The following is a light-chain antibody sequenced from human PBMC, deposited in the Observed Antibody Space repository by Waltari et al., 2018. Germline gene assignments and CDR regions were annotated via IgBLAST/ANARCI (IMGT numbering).Light chain of an antibody. CDR1: QSISSN. J-gene: IGKJ3*01. CDR3: QQRSNWPPGFT. V-gene: IGKV3-11*01. CDR2: DAS. Sequence: EVVLTQSPATLSLSPGERATLPCRASQSISSNLAWYQTKPGQTPRLLIYDASNRATGIPARFSGSGSGTDFTLTISSLEPEDFAVYYCQQRSNWPPGFTFGPGTKVDIK.